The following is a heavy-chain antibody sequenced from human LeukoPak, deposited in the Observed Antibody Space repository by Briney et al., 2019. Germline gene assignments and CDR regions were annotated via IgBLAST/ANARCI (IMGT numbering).Heavy chain of an antibody. D-gene: IGHD1-26*01. CDR1: GFTFSSYW. Sequence: GSLRLSCAASGFTFSSYWMSWVRQAPGKGLEWVANIKQDGSEKYYVDSVKGRFTISRDNAKNSLYLQMNSLRAEDTAVYYCASVRNNPEWELPEAFDIWGQGTMVTVPS. CDR3: ASVRNNPEWELPEAFDI. V-gene: IGHV3-7*01. J-gene: IGHJ3*02. CDR2: IKQDGSEK.